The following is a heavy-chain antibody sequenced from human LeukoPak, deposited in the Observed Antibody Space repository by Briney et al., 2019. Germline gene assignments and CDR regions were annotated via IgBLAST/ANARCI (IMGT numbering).Heavy chain of an antibody. CDR3: AKDFFIAVAGTAGIDY. CDR2: ISSSGSTI. D-gene: IGHD6-19*01. Sequence: GGSLRLSCAASGFTFSSYEMNWVRQAPGKGLEWVSYISSSGSTIYYADSVKGRFTISRDNSKNTLYLQMNSLRAEDTAVYYCAKDFFIAVAGTAGIDYWGQGTLVTVSS. CDR1: GFTFSSYE. J-gene: IGHJ4*02. V-gene: IGHV3-48*03.